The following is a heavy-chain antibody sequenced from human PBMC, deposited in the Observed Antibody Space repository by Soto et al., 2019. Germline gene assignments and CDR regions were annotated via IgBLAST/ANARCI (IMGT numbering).Heavy chain of an antibody. CDR2: ISYDGSNK. Sequence: QVQLVESGGGVVQPGRSLRLSCTASGFTFSSYAMHWVRQAPGKGLEWVAVISYDGSNKYYADSVKGRFTISNDNSKNTLYLQMNSLRAEDTAVYYCARDKRDLRFLEWSYYFAYWGQGTLVTVSS. V-gene: IGHV3-30-3*01. CDR1: GFTFSSYA. J-gene: IGHJ4*02. CDR3: ARDKRDLRFLEWSYYFAY. D-gene: IGHD3-3*01.